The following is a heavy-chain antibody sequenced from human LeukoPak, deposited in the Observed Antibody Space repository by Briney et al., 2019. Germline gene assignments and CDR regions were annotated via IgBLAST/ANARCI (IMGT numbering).Heavy chain of an antibody. V-gene: IGHV3-49*04. Sequence: PGGSLRLSCTGSGFAFGDYAITWVRQAPGKGLGWVSFISTRAERGTTEYAASVKGRFTISRDDSKRIAYLQMNSLKPDDTAVYYCTRVWLQYFDYWGQGTLITVSS. J-gene: IGHJ4*02. CDR2: ISTRAERGTT. D-gene: IGHD5-24*01. CDR1: GFAFGDYA. CDR3: TRVWLQYFDY.